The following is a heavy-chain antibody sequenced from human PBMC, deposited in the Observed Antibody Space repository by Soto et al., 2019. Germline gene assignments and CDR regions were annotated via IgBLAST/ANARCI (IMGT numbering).Heavy chain of an antibody. Sequence: SETLSLTCTVSGASITSGGYSWSWIRQHPGKGLECIGDIYDSGSTYYNPSLRSRVIISVDSSKNQLSLKVTSVTAADTAVYYCAAFGGATHKTFDYWGQGALVTVSS. CDR2: IYDSGST. D-gene: IGHD3-16*01. CDR1: GASITSGGYS. CDR3: AAFGGATHKTFDY. V-gene: IGHV4-31*02. J-gene: IGHJ4*02.